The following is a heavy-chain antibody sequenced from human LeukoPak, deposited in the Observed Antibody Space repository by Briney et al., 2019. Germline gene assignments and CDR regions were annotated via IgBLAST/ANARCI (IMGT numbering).Heavy chain of an antibody. CDR3: ARGACSSTSCYTGADFDY. J-gene: IGHJ4*02. D-gene: IGHD2-2*02. V-gene: IGHV1-8*03. Sequence: ASVKVSCKASGYTFTSYDINWVRQATGQGLEWMGWMNPNSGNTGYAQKFQGRVTITRNTSISTAYMELSSLRSEDTAVYYCARGACSSTSCYTGADFDYWGQGTLVTVSS. CDR2: MNPNSGNT. CDR1: GYTFTSYD.